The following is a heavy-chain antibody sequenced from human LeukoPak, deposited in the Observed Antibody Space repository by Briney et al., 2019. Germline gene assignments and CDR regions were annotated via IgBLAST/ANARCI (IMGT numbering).Heavy chain of an antibody. CDR1: GFSLSTSGVG. Sequence: SGPTLVNPTQTLTLTCTFSGFSLSTSGVGVGWIRQPPGKALEWLALIYWDDDKRYSPSLKSRLTITKDTSKNQVVLTMTNMDPVDTATYYCAHRGARYFGQGVWFDPWGQGTLVTVSS. D-gene: IGHD3-9*01. CDR2: IYWDDDK. CDR3: AHRGARYFGQGVWFDP. V-gene: IGHV2-5*02. J-gene: IGHJ5*02.